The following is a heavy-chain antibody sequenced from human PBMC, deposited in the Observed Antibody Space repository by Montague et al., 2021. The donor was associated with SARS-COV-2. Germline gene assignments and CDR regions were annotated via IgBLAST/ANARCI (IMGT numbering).Heavy chain of an antibody. CDR1: GFSLSTSGVG. Sequence: PALVKPTQTLTLTCTFSGFSLSTSGVGVGWIRQPPGKALEWLALIYWDDDKRYSPSLKSRLTITKDTSKNQVVLTMTNMDPVDTATYYCAHDRVTMIVVAKDDAFDIGGQGMMVAVS. CDR3: AHDRVTMIVVAKDDAFDI. J-gene: IGHJ3*02. V-gene: IGHV2-5*02. D-gene: IGHD3-22*01. CDR2: IYWDDDK.